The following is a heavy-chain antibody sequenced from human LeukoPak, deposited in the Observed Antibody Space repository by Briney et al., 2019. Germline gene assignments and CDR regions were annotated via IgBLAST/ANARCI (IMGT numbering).Heavy chain of an antibody. CDR2: IGRAGDT. V-gene: IGHV3-13*01. J-gene: IGHJ5*02. Sequence: GGSLRLSCAASGFTFSSYDMHWVRQPTGKGLEWVSGIGRAGDTNYLGSVKGRFTISRENAKNSLYLQMNSLRDGDTAVYYCVRGLAGGLDPWGQGTLVTVSS. D-gene: IGHD2-21*01. CDR3: VRGLAGGLDP. CDR1: GFTFSSYD.